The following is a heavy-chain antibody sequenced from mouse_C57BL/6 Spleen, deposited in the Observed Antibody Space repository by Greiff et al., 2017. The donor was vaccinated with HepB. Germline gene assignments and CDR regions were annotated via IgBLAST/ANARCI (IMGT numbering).Heavy chain of an antibody. CDR2: IYPGSGNT. CDR1: GYSFTSYY. D-gene: IGHD1-1*02. Sequence: VQLQESGPELVKPGASVKISCKASGYSFTSYYIHWVKQRPGQGLEWIGWIYPGSGNTKYNEKFKGKATLTADTSSSTAYMQLSSLTSEDSAVYYCATYGDYAMDYWGQGTSVTVSS. CDR3: ATYGDYAMDY. J-gene: IGHJ4*01. V-gene: IGHV1-66*01.